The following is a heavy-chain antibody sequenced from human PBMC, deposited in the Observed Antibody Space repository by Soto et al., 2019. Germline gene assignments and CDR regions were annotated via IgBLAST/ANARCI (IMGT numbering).Heavy chain of an antibody. Sequence: SETLSHTCAVSGGSISSSNWWSWVRQPPGKGLEWIGEIYHSGSTNYNPSLKSRVTISVDKSKNQFSLKLSSVTAADTAVYYCARQYYYGSGSLVYYGMDVWGQGTTVT. CDR1: GGSISSSNW. V-gene: IGHV4-4*02. J-gene: IGHJ6*02. D-gene: IGHD3-10*01. CDR3: ARQYYYGSGSLVYYGMDV. CDR2: IYHSGST.